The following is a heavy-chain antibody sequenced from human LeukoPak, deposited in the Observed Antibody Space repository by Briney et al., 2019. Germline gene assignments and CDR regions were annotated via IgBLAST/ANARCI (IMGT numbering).Heavy chain of an antibody. D-gene: IGHD3-10*01. CDR1: GFTFSSYE. V-gene: IGHV3-48*03. CDR3: ARDEIISRPYYYGSGSYTSPAIYYYYYYGMDV. Sequence: GGSLRLSCAASGFTFSSYEMNWVRQAPGKGLEWVSYISSSGSTIYYADSVKGRFTISRDNAKNSLYLQMNSLRAEDTAVYYCARDEIISRPYYYGSGSYTSPAIYYYYYYGMDVWGQGTTVTVSS. J-gene: IGHJ6*02. CDR2: ISSSGSTI.